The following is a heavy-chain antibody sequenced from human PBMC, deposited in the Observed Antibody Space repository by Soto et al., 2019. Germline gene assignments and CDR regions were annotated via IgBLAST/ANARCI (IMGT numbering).Heavy chain of an antibody. D-gene: IGHD2-2*01. Sequence: GGSLRLSCAASGFTFSSYAMHWVRQAPGKGLEWVAVISYDGSNKYYADSVKGRFTISRDNSKNTLYLQMNSLRAEDTAVYYCARVEGGYCSSTTCPATYWGQGTLVTVSS. CDR1: GFTFSSYA. CDR2: ISYDGSNK. J-gene: IGHJ4*02. V-gene: IGHV3-30-3*01. CDR3: ARVEGGYCSSTTCPATY.